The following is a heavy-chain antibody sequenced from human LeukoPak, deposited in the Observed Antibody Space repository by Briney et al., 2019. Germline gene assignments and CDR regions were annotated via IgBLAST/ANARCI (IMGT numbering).Heavy chain of an antibody. CDR3: ARVVPAAIYYYYYMDV. D-gene: IGHD2-2*01. J-gene: IGHJ6*03. CDR1: GGSISSSSYY. V-gene: IGHV4-39*07. Sequence: SETLSLTCTVSGGSISSSSYYWGWIRQPPGKGLEWIGSIYSGSTYYNPSLKSRVTISVDTSKNQFSLKLSSVTAADTAVYYCARVVPAAIYYYYYMDVWGKGTTVTVSS. CDR2: IYSGST.